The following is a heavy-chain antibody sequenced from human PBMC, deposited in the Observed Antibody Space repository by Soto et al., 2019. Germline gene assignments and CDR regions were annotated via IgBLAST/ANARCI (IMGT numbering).Heavy chain of an antibody. CDR3: VRQGIGPVHGLVDV. CDR2: VYYTGGT. V-gene: IGHV4-59*08. D-gene: IGHD1-1*01. J-gene: IGHJ6*02. Sequence: QVELQQSGPRLVKPSETLSLTCSVSSGPSSSHNWGWIRQSPGRGLEWIGYVYYTGGTSYNPSLRXXVXXSADTSTTHSSLTLSSVTAADTAVYYGVRQGIGPVHGLVDVWGQGTTVSVSS. CDR1: SGPSSSHN.